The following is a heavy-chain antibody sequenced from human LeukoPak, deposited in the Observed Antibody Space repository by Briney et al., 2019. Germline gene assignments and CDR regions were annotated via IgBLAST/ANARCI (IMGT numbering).Heavy chain of an antibody. J-gene: IGHJ4*02. V-gene: IGHV3-7*01. CDR2: LKPDGSEK. D-gene: IGHD1-26*01. Sequence: GGSLRLSCAASGFTFSTYWMSWVRQAPGKGLEWVAHLKPDGSEKYYVDSVKGRFTISRDNAKNSLYLQMSSRRAEDTAVYYCARDQSGSGSYFFDYWGQGTLVTVSS. CDR1: GFTFSTYW. CDR3: ARDQSGSGSYFFDY.